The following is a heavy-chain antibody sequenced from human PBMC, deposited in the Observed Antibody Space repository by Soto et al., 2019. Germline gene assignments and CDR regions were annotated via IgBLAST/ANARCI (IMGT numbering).Heavy chain of an antibody. V-gene: IGHV4-59*01. CDR2: IYYSGST. Sequence: SEPLSLTCTVSGGSISSYYWSWIRQPPGKGLEWIGYIYYSGSTNYNPSLKSRVTISVDTSKNQFSLKLSSVTAADTAVYYCARAGTTMVRGVISGWFDPWGQGTLVTVSS. J-gene: IGHJ5*02. CDR1: GGSISSYY. D-gene: IGHD3-10*01. CDR3: ARAGTTMVRGVISGWFDP.